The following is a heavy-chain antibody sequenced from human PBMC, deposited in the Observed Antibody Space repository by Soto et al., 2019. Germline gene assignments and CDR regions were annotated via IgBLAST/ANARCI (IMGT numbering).Heavy chain of an antibody. D-gene: IGHD2-2*01. J-gene: IGHJ4*02. CDR3: ARARRYCSSTSCLNFDY. CDR1: GGSVSSGSYY. V-gene: IGHV4-61*01. CDR2: IYYSGST. Sequence: QVQLQESGPGLVKPSETLSLTCTVSGGSVSSGSYYWSWIRQPPGKVLEWIGYIYYSGSTNYNPSLKSRVTISVDTSKNQFSRKLSSVTAADTAVYYCARARRYCSSTSCLNFDYWGQGTLVTVSS.